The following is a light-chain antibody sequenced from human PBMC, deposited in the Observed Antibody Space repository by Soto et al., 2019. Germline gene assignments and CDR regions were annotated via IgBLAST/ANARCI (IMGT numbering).Light chain of an antibody. J-gene: IGKJ4*01. CDR3: QNGGSTPMFT. V-gene: IGKV3-20*01. Sequence: EIVLTQSPGTLSLSPGERATLSCRANGYVRTTSLAWYQQKPGQAPRVLIYGASKRATGIPDRFSGSGSGTDFTLTISRLEPDDFAIYYWQNGGSTPMFTFGAGTKVEI. CDR1: GYVRTTS. CDR2: GAS.